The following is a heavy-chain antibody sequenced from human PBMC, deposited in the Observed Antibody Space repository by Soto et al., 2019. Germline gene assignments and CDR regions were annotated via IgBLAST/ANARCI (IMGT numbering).Heavy chain of an antibody. J-gene: IGHJ4*02. CDR3: ATSCGDDVRCYIDY. CDR2: ISSRGGVF. D-gene: IGHD2-21*02. Sequence: QVHLVESGGDLVKPGGSLRLSCAASGFSFRDSPMSWVRQAPGKGLEWIADISSRGGVFWYADSVKGRFSVSRDNARNSLYLQMHSLRGDDTAVYYCATSCGDDVRCYIDYWGQGTLVTVSS. CDR1: GFSFRDSP. V-gene: IGHV3-11*01.